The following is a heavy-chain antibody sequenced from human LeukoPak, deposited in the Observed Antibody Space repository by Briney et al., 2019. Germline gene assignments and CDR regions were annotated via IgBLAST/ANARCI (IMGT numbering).Heavy chain of an antibody. CDR2: ISPYNGNT. Sequence: GASVKVSCKASGYTFTTYGLSWVRQAPGQGLEWMGWISPYNGNTNYAQKLQGRVTMTTDTSTSTAYMELRSLRSDDTAVYYCARVGPDSSGYYYGWFDPWGQGTLVTVSS. J-gene: IGHJ5*02. D-gene: IGHD3-22*01. CDR1: GYTFTTYG. CDR3: ARVGPDSSGYYYGWFDP. V-gene: IGHV1-18*01.